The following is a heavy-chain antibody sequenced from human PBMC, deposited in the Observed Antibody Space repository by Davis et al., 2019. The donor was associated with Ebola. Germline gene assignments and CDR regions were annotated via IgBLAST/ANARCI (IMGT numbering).Heavy chain of an antibody. D-gene: IGHD3-3*01. J-gene: IGHJ4*02. V-gene: IGHV1-18*01. CDR3: ARAPYDFWSGYSADY. Sequence: AASVKVSCKASGYTFTSYGISWVRQAPGQGLEWMGWISAYSGNTNYAQNLQGRVTMTTYTSTSTAYMELRSLRSDDTAIYYCARAPYDFWSGYSADYWGQGTLVTVSS. CDR2: ISAYSGNT. CDR1: GYTFTSYG.